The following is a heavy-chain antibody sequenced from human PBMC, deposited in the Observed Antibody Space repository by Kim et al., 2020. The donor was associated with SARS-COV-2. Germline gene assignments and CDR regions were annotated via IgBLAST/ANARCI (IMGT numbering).Heavy chain of an antibody. V-gene: IGHV4-59*08. CDR2: IYYSGST. D-gene: IGHD2-2*02. CDR1: GGSISSYY. Sequence: SETLSLTCTVSGGSISSYYWSWIRQPPGKGLEWIGYIYYSGSTNYNPSLKSRVTISVDTSKNQFSLKLSSVTAADTAVYYCARQRLYGRPYYFDCWGQGTLVTVSS. J-gene: IGHJ4*02. CDR3: ARQRLYGRPYYFDC.